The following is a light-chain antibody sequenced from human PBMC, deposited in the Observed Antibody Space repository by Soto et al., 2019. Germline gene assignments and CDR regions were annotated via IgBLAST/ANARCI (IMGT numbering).Light chain of an antibody. Sequence: EIVLTQSPAILSLSPGEKATLSCRASQSVSGSLGWYQQKPGQAPRLIIYDASNRATGIPARFSGSGSGTDFTLSISSLEPEDFAVYYCQQRSSWPSFGQGTRLEI. CDR2: DAS. V-gene: IGKV3-11*01. J-gene: IGKJ5*01. CDR1: QSVSGS. CDR3: QQRSSWPS.